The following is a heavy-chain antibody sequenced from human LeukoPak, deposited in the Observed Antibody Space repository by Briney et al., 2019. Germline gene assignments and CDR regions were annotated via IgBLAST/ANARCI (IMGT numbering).Heavy chain of an antibody. J-gene: IGHJ4*02. CDR1: GFTFRSNY. CDR3: ARGGYYDSSGYYPLDY. CDR2: IYSGGNT. Sequence: GGSLRLSCAASGFTFRSNYMNWVRQAPGKGLEWVSVIYSGGNTYYADSVKGRFTISRDTSKNTLYLQMNSLRVEDTAVYYCARGGYYDSSGYYPLDYWGQGTLVTVSS. D-gene: IGHD3-22*01. V-gene: IGHV3-53*01.